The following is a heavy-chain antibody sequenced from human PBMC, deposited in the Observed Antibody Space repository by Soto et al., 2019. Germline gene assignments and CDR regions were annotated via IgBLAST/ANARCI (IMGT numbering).Heavy chain of an antibody. D-gene: IGHD1-1*01. V-gene: IGHV4-59*12. CDR3: VRDGTKTLRDWFDP. Sequence: SETLSLTCTVSGGSISSYYWSWIRQPPGKGLEWIGYIYYTGTTDYNPSLKSRVMMSVDTSKKQFSLKLRSVTAADTAVYYCVRDGTKTLRDWFDPWGQGISVTVSS. J-gene: IGHJ5*02. CDR1: GGSISSYY. CDR2: IYYTGTT.